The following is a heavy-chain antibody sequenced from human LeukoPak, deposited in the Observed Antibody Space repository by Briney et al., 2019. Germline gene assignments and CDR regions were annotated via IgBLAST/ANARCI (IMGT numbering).Heavy chain of an antibody. CDR2: IYSGGST. D-gene: IGHD4-17*01. J-gene: IGHJ4*02. CDR1: GFTVSSNY. Sequence: GGSLRLSCAASGFTVSSNYMSWVRQAPGKGLEWVSVIYSGGSTYYADSVKGRFTISRDNSKNTLYLQMNSLRAEDTAVYYCAKDGPRDATVTQRGYFDYWGQGTLVTVSS. CDR3: AKDGPRDATVTQRGYFDY. V-gene: IGHV3-53*01.